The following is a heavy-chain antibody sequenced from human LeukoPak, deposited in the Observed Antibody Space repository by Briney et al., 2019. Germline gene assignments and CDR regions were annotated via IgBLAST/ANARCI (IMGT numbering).Heavy chain of an antibody. CDR3: AKGVEPAAHDAFHI. Sequence: HSGKSLRLSCAAAGFTFDDYAMHWVRQAPGKGLEWVSGISWNSGSIGYADSVKGRFTISRDNAKNSLYLQMNSLRAEDMALYYCAKGVEPAAHDAFHIWAQGTMVTVSS. D-gene: IGHD2-2*01. CDR2: ISWNSGSI. V-gene: IGHV3-9*03. CDR1: GFTFDDYA. J-gene: IGHJ3*02.